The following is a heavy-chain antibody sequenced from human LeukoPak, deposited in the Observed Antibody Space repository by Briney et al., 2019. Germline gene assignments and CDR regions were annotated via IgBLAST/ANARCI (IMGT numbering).Heavy chain of an antibody. CDR2: ISSGSGYI. Sequence: GGSLRLSCAASEFTFSTYSMNWVRQAPGKGVEWVSSISSGSGYIFYADSVKGRFTISRDNAKNSLYLQMNSLRAEDTAVYYCARDLGGDYRFDYWGQGTLVTVSS. CDR3: ARDLGGDYRFDY. CDR1: EFTFSTYS. V-gene: IGHV3-21*01. D-gene: IGHD4-17*01. J-gene: IGHJ4*02.